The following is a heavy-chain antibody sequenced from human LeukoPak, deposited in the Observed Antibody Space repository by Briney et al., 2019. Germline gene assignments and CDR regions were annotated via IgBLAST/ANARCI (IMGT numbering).Heavy chain of an antibody. J-gene: IGHJ4*02. Sequence: GGSLRLSCAASGFTVSSNYMSWVRQAPGKGLEWVSVIYSGGSTYYADSVKGRFTVSRDNSKNTLYLRMNSLRAEDTAVYYCARGGIAIPFDYWGQGTLVTVSS. CDR2: IYSGGST. CDR1: GFTVSSNY. V-gene: IGHV3-66*01. CDR3: ARGGIAIPFDY. D-gene: IGHD6-13*01.